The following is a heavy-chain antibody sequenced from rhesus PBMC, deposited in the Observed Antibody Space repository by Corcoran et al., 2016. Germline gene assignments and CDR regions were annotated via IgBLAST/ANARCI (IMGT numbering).Heavy chain of an antibody. Sequence: QVQLQESGQGLVKPSETRSLTCAVPGGSISSSNWWSWVRPPPGKGLEWIGYIIGSSGSTYSNPSLKSRVTISTDTSKNQFSLKLSSVTAADTAVYYCATHSGWFNYWGQGVLVTVSS. J-gene: IGHJ4*01. CDR1: GGSISSSNW. CDR2: IIGSSGST. V-gene: IGHV4-65*01. CDR3: ATHSGWFNY. D-gene: IGHD6-31*01.